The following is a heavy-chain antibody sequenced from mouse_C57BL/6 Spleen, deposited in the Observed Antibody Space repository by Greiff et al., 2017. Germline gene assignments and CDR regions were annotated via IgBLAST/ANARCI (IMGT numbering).Heavy chain of an antibody. Sequence: VQLQQSGPELVKPGASVKISCKASGYSFTGYYMNWVKQSPEKSLEWIGEINPSTGGTTYNQKFKAKATLTVDKSSSTAYMQLKSLTSEDSAVYYCSRWRRRDLAWFAYWGQGTLVTVSA. D-gene: IGHD3-3*01. CDR1: GYSFTGYY. CDR3: SRWRRRDLAWFAY. V-gene: IGHV1-42*01. CDR2: INPSTGGT. J-gene: IGHJ3*01.